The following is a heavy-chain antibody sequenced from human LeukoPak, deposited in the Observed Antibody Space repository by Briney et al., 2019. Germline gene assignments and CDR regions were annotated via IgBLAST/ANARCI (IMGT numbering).Heavy chain of an antibody. V-gene: IGHV4-61*02. CDR1: GGSISSGSYY. J-gene: IGHJ4*02. CDR3: ARDASGSYLGFDY. Sequence: SETLSLTCTVSGGSISSGSYYWSWIRQPAGKGLEWIGSIYTSGSTNYNPSLKSRVTISVDTSKNQFSLKLSSVTAADTAVYYCARDASGSYLGFDYWGQGTLVTVSS. D-gene: IGHD1-26*01. CDR2: IYTSGST.